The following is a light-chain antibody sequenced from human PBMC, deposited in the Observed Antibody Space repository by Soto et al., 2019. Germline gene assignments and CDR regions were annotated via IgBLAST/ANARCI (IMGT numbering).Light chain of an antibody. CDR2: DVS. J-gene: IGLJ2*01. V-gene: IGLV2-14*03. Sequence: QSALTQPASVSGSPGQSISISCTGTRSDVGGYDYVSWYQHHPGTAPKLMIYDVSNRPSGVSNRFSGSKSGNTASLTISGLQAEDEADYYCTSYTGSSTVVFGGGTKVTVL. CDR1: RSDVGGYDY. CDR3: TSYTGSSTVV.